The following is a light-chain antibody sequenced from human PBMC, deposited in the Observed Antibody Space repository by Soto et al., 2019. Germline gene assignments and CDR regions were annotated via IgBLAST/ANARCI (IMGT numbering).Light chain of an antibody. CDR2: GAS. V-gene: IGKV3-20*01. CDR3: HQYGSSPYT. J-gene: IGKJ2*01. Sequence: IVLTPSPGTLSLSPGERTTLACRSSQSVSSSYLAWYQQKPGQSPRLLIYGASSRATGIPDRFSGSGSGTDFTLTISRLELEDFAVYYCHQYGSSPYTFGQGTKLEI. CDR1: QSVSSSY.